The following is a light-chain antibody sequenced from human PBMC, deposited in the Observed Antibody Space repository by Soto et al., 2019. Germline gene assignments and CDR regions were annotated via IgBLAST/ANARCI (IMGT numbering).Light chain of an antibody. Sequence: QSALTQPASVSGSPGQSITISCTGTSGDIGSYNRVSWYQQHPGKAPKLMIYEVTIRPSGVSDRFSGSKSGNTASLTVSGLQAEDEADYYCSSYTGGNPSYVFGTGTKGTVL. V-gene: IGLV2-14*01. CDR3: SSYTGGNPSYV. J-gene: IGLJ1*01. CDR2: EVT. CDR1: SGDIGSYNR.